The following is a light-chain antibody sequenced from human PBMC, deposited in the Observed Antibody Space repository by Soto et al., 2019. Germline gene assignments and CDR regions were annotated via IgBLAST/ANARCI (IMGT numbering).Light chain of an antibody. J-gene: IGLJ2*01. CDR3: GTWDSSLSAVV. CDR2: ANN. Sequence: SVLTQPPSVSAAPGQKVTISCSGSSSNIGNNYVSWYQQLPGTAPKLLIYANNKRPSGIPARLSGSKSGTSATLGITGLQTGDEDAYYCGTWDSSLSAVVFGGGTKLTVL. CDR1: SSNIGNNY. V-gene: IGLV1-51*01.